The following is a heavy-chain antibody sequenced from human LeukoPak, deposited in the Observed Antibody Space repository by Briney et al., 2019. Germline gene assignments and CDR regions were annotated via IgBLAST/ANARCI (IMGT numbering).Heavy chain of an antibody. CDR3: AREAGYGSGSHMGKLIDY. Sequence: SETLSLTCTVSGGSISSGGYYWSWIRQPPGKGLEWIGSIYYGGSTYYNTSLKSRVTISVDTSKNQFSLKLSSVTAADTAVYYCAREAGYGSGSHMGKLIDYWGQGTLVTVSS. CDR1: GGSISSGGYY. V-gene: IGHV4-39*07. J-gene: IGHJ4*02. D-gene: IGHD3-10*01. CDR2: IYYGGST.